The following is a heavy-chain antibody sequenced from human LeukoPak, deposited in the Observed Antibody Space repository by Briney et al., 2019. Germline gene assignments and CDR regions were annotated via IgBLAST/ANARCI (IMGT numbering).Heavy chain of an antibody. Sequence: SGPTLVNPTQTLTLTCTFSGFSLSTSGMCVSWIRQPPGKALEWLALIYWDDDKYYSTSLKTRLTISKGTSKNQVVVTMTNMDPVDTATYYCARMQSAYDAFDIWGQGTMVTVSS. J-gene: IGHJ3*02. CDR1: GFSLSTSGMC. CDR3: ARMQSAYDAFDI. CDR2: IYWDDDK. D-gene: IGHD3-3*01. V-gene: IGHV2-70*01.